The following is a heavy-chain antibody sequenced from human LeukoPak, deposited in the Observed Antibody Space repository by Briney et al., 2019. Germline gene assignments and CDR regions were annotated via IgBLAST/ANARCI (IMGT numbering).Heavy chain of an antibody. CDR1: GFMFSSNW. J-gene: IGHJ4*02. CDR2: IKEDGTET. V-gene: IGHV3-7*03. D-gene: IGHD5-24*01. Sequence: PGGSLRLSYAASGFMFSSNWMSWVRLAPGKGLEWVVNIKEDGTETYYVDSVKGRFTISRDNAKNSLYLQMNSLRVEDTAVYYCAKEGRSLQTYWGQGTLVTVSS. CDR3: AKEGRSLQTY.